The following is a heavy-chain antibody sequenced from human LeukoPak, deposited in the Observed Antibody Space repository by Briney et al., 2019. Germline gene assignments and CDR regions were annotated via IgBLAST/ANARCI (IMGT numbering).Heavy chain of an antibody. D-gene: IGHD2-21*01. J-gene: IGHJ4*02. V-gene: IGHV3-48*03. Sequence: GGSLRLSCAASGFIFSSYEMNWVRQAPGKGLEWVSFISSSGSTIYYADSVKGRFTISRDNAKNSLYLQMNSLRAEDTAVYYCAREYSPEYFDYWGQGTLVTVSS. CDR1: GFIFSSYE. CDR3: AREYSPEYFDY. CDR2: ISSSGSTI.